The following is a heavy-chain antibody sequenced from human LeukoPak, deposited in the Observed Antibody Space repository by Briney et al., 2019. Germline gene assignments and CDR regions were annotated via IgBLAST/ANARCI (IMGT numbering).Heavy chain of an antibody. CDR3: AKDWTYYYDSSGYYPTNPDY. J-gene: IGHJ4*02. Sequence: GGSLRLSCAASGFTFSSYGMHWVRQAPGEGLEWVAVISYDGSNKYYADSVKGRFTISRDNSKNTLYLQMNSLRAEDTAVYYCAKDWTYYYDSSGYYPTNPDYWGQGTLVTVSS. D-gene: IGHD3-22*01. CDR2: ISYDGSNK. V-gene: IGHV3-30*18. CDR1: GFTFSSYG.